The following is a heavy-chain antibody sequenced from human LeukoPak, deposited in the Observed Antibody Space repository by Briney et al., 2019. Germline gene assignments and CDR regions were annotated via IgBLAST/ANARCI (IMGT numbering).Heavy chain of an antibody. J-gene: IGHJ5*02. CDR2: INPNSGGT. V-gene: IGHV1-2*06. Sequence: SVKVSCKASGYTFTGYYMHWVRQAPGQGLEWMGRINPNSGGTNYAQKFQGRVTMTRDTSISTAYMELSRLRSDDTAVYYCARDRITMVRGVITPRPDWFDPWGQGTLVTVSS. CDR1: GYTFTGYY. D-gene: IGHD3-10*01. CDR3: ARDRITMVRGVITPRPDWFDP.